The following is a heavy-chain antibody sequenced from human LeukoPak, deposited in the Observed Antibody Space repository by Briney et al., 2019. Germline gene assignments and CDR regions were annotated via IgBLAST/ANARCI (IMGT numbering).Heavy chain of an antibody. V-gene: IGHV4-61*02. D-gene: IGHD3-3*01. Sequence: SQTLSLTCTVSGASISSGYYYWSWIRQPAGKGLERIGRISTSGSTDYSPSLKSRVTISSDTSRNQFSLKLNSVTAADTAVYFCARDDSGIFGVFSSPWGQGTLVTVSS. CDR3: ARDDSGIFGVFSSP. CDR2: ISTSGST. CDR1: GASISSGYYY. J-gene: IGHJ1*01.